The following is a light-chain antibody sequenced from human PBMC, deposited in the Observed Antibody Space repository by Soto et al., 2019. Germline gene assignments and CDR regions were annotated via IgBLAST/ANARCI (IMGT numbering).Light chain of an antibody. J-gene: IGKJ1*01. Sequence: EIVLTQPPGTLSLSPGERATLSCRASQSVSSSYLAWYQQKPGQAPRLLIYGASSRATGIPDRFSGSGSGTDFTLTISSLQPEDFATYYCQQLNSYPPWTFGQGTKV. CDR1: QSVSSSY. CDR2: GAS. V-gene: IGKV3-20*01. CDR3: QQLNSYPPWT.